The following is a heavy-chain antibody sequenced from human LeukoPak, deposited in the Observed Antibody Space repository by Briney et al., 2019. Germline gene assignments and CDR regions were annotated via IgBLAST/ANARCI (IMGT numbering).Heavy chain of an antibody. J-gene: IGHJ4*02. V-gene: IGHV4-59*01. Sequence: SETLSLTCTVSGGSISSYYWSWIRQPPGKGLEWIGYIYYSGSTNYNPSLKSRVTISVDTSKNQFSLKLSSVTAADTAVYYCARGDYGSGSYPYWGQGTLVTVSS. CDR3: ARGDYGSGSYPY. D-gene: IGHD3-10*01. CDR2: IYYSGST. CDR1: GGSISSYY.